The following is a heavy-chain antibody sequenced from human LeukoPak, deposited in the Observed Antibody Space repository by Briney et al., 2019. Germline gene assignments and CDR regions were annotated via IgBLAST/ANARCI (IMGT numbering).Heavy chain of an antibody. CDR3: ARDYTSYPSYYYYYMDV. J-gene: IGHJ6*03. Sequence: GASVKVSCKASVGTFSSYTISWVRQAPGQGLEWMGRIIPILGIANYAQKVQGRVTMTADISTSTAYMELSSLRSEDTAVYYCARDYTSYPSYYYYYMDVWGKGTTVTVSS. CDR2: IIPILGIA. D-gene: IGHD2-2*01. V-gene: IGHV1-69*04. CDR1: VGTFSSYT.